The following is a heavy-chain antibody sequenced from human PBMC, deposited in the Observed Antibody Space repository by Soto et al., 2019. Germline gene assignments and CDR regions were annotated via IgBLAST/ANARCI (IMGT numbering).Heavy chain of an antibody. V-gene: IGHV1-46*01. J-gene: IGHJ6*02. CDR1: GSTFTSYY. D-gene: IGHD2-2*01. Sequence: GASVKVSCKASGSTFTSYYMHWVRQAPGQGLEWMGIINPSGGSTSYAQKFQGRVTMTRDTSTSTVYMELSSLRSEDTAVYYCARLSVPSSSLGYYYYYGMDVWGQGTTVTVSS. CDR3: ARLSVPSSSLGYYYYYGMDV. CDR2: INPSGGST.